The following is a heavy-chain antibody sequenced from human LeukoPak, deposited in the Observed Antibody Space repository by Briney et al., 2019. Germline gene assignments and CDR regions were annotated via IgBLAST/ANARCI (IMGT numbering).Heavy chain of an antibody. CDR2: MFSGGST. CDR3: ARPSQWIGAFDI. Sequence: GGSLRLSCAASGLTVSSNYLSWVSQAPGKGLEWVSVMFSGGSTYYADSVKGRFTISRDNSKNTVYLQMNSLRAEDTAVYYCARPSQWIGAFDIWGQGTMVTVSS. J-gene: IGHJ3*02. V-gene: IGHV3-53*01. D-gene: IGHD6-19*01. CDR1: GLTVSSNY.